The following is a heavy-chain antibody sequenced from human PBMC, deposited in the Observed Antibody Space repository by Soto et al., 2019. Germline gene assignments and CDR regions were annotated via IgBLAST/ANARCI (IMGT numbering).Heavy chain of an antibody. D-gene: IGHD6-19*01. Sequence: WASVKVSCKTSGYTFSSYGINWVRQAPGQGLEWMGWISGYNGNTNYAQTVQGRVTMTTDTSTGTVYMELRSLKSDDTAIYYCSRFIMVGGWFDPNYYHGMDVWGQGTTVTVSS. V-gene: IGHV1-18*01. J-gene: IGHJ6*02. CDR1: GYTFSSYG. CDR3: SRFIMVGGWFDPNYYHGMDV. CDR2: ISGYNGNT.